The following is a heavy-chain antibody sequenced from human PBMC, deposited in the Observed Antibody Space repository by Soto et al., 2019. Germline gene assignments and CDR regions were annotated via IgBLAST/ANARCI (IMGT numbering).Heavy chain of an antibody. D-gene: IGHD6-13*01. V-gene: IGHV4-34*01. J-gene: IGHJ4*02. CDR3: ARVKGPSSWDY. Sequence: FCWRWIIQTPGKGLEWIGEINHSGSTNYNPSLKSRVTISVDTSKNQFSLKLSSVTAADTAVYYCARVKGPSSWDYWGQGTLVTSPQ. CDR1: FC. CDR2: INHSGST.